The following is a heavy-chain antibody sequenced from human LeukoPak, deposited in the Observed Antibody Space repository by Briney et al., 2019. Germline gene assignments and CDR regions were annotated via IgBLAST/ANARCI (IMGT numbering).Heavy chain of an antibody. CDR2: INHSGST. CDR3: AREGWFGELGY. V-gene: IGHV4-34*01. J-gene: IGHJ4*02. Sequence: PSETLSLTCAVYGGSFSGYYWSWIRQPPGKGLEWIGEINHSGSTNYNPSLKSRVTISVDTSKNQFSLKLSSVTAADTAVYYCAREGWFGELGYWGQGTLVTVSS. D-gene: IGHD3-10*01. CDR1: GGSFSGYY.